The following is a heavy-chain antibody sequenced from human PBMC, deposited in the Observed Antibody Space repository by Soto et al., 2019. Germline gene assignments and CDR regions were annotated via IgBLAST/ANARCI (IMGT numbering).Heavy chain of an antibody. CDR3: AKAESLTRYCSSTSCPPLFDY. V-gene: IGHV3-23*01. CDR1: GFTFSSYA. CDR2: ISGSGGST. D-gene: IGHD2-2*01. Sequence: GGSLRLSCAASGFTFSSYAMSLVRQAPGKGLEWVSAISGSGGSTYYADSVKGRFTISRDNSKNTLYLQMNSLRAEDTAVYYCAKAESLTRYCSSTSCPPLFDYWGQGTLVTVSS. J-gene: IGHJ4*02.